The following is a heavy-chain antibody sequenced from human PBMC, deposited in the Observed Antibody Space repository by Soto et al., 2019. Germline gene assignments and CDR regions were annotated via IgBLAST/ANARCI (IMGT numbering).Heavy chain of an antibody. CDR2: ISGSGGTT. Sequence: QPGGSLRLSCAASGFTFSSYAISWVRQAPGKGLEWVSAISGSGGTTYYTASVKGRFTISRDNSKNTLYLQMSTLRAEDTAVYYCAKDRDYYDTSASHFDYWGPGTLVTVSS. J-gene: IGHJ4*02. CDR1: GFTFSSYA. CDR3: AKDRDYYDTSASHFDY. D-gene: IGHD3-22*01. V-gene: IGHV3-23*01.